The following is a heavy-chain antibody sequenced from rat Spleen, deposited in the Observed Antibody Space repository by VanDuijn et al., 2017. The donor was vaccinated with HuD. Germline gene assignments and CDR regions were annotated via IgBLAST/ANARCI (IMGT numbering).Heavy chain of an antibody. J-gene: IGHJ1*01. Sequence: EVQLVESGGGLVQPGRSLKLSCVASGFTFSDFGMAWVRQNPTKGLEWVAAIGTGGTKTYYRNSVKGRFTISRYNAKNTQYLQMDSLRSEDSATYYCARLGAYWFFDFWGPGTVVTVSS. CDR3: ARLGAYWFFDF. V-gene: IGHV5S14*01. D-gene: IGHD4-6*01. CDR2: IGTGGTKT. CDR1: GFTFSDFG.